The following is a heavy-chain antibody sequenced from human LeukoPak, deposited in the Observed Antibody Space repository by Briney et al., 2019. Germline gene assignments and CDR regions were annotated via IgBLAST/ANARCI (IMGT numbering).Heavy chain of an antibody. D-gene: IGHD3-22*01. CDR1: GGSFSDYY. Sequence: SETLSLTCVVYGGSFSDYYWSWVRQPPGKGLEWIGEINHSGTTKYNPSLKSRVTMSVDTSKNQFSLKLSSVTAADTAVYYCARDSAPYDSSSYYRFDYWGQGTLVTVSS. J-gene: IGHJ4*02. CDR2: INHSGTT. CDR3: ARDSAPYDSSSYYRFDY. V-gene: IGHV4-34*01.